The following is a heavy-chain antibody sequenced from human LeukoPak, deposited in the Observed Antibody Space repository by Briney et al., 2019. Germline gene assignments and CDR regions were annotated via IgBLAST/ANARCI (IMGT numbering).Heavy chain of an antibody. Sequence: PSQTLSLTCTVSGGSISSGGYYWSWIRQHPGKGLEWIGYIYYSGSTYYNPSLKSRVTISVDTSKNQFSLKLSSVTAADTAVYYCARGFSSRRAFDIWGQGTMVTVTS. J-gene: IGHJ3*02. V-gene: IGHV4-31*03. CDR2: IYYSGST. D-gene: IGHD6-13*01. CDR3: ARGFSSRRAFDI. CDR1: GGSISSGGYY.